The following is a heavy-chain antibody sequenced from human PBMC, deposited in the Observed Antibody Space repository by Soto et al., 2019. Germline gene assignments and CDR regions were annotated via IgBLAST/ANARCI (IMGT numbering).Heavy chain of an antibody. CDR1: GYTFTSYA. Sequence: ASVDVSCKASGYTFTSYAMHWVRKAPGQRLEWMGWINAGNGNTKYSQKFQGRVTITRDTSASTAYMELSSLRSEDTAGYYCARHSSWFGELFSHWFDPWGQGTLVTVS. J-gene: IGHJ5*02. CDR2: INAGNGNT. V-gene: IGHV1-3*01. D-gene: IGHD3-10*01. CDR3: ARHSSWFGELFSHWFDP.